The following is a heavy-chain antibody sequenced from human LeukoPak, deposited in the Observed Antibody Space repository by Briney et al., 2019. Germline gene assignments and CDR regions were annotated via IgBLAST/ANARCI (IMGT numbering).Heavy chain of an antibody. CDR2: INHSGRA. CDR1: GGSFSGYY. V-gene: IGHV4-34*01. J-gene: IGHJ4*02. Sequence: SETLSLTCAVHGGSFSGYYWSWIRQPPGKGLEWIGEINHSGRANYNPSLKSRVTMSVDTSNNQFSLSLSSVTAADTAVYYCALNYYDSSGYYYDDDYWGQGTLVTVSS. D-gene: IGHD3-22*01. CDR3: ALNYYDSSGYYYDDDY.